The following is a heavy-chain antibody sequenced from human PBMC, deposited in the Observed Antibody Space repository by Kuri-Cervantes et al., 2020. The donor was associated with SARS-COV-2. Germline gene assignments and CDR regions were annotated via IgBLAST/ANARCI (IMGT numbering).Heavy chain of an antibody. D-gene: IGHD1-14*01. CDR2: ITTSPSSM. Sequence: GGSLRLSCTASGFNFNQYSLNWVRQAPGKGLEWLSSITTSPSSMYYAASVRGRFTISRDDAKNSLYLQMNSLRAEDTAVYYCARDSVAEHYYYGMDVWGQGTTVTVSS. CDR3: ARDSVAEHYYYGMDV. J-gene: IGHJ6*02. V-gene: IGHV3-21*01. CDR1: GFNFNQYS.